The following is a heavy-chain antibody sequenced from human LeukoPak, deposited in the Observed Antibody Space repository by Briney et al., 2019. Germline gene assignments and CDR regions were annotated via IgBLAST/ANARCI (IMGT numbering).Heavy chain of an antibody. CDR2: INPSGGST. D-gene: IGHD3-9*01. CDR1: GYTFTSYY. V-gene: IGHV1-46*01. Sequence: ASVKVSCKASGYTFTSYYMHWVRQAPGQGLEWMGIINPSGGSTSYAQKFQGRVTMTRDTSTSTVYMELSSLRSEDTAVYYCAKPYDILTGYPTADYYYYGMDVWGQGTTVTVSS. CDR3: AKPYDILTGYPTADYYYYGMDV. J-gene: IGHJ6*02.